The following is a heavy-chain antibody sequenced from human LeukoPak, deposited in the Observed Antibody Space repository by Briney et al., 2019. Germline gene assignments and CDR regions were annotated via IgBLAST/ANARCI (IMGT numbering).Heavy chain of an antibody. CDR1: GGSISSGSYY. D-gene: IGHD2-21*02. V-gene: IGHV4-61*01. CDR3: ARVSGGDFSPRIDY. Sequence: SQTLSLTCTVSGGSISSGSYYWSWIRQPPGKGLEWIGYIYYSGSTNYNPSLKSRVTISVDTSKNQFSLKLSSVTAADTAVYYCARVSGGDFSPRIDYWGQGTLVTVSS. J-gene: IGHJ4*02. CDR2: IYYSGST.